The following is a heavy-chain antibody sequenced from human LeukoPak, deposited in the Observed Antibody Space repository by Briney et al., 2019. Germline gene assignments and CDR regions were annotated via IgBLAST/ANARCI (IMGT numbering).Heavy chain of an antibody. V-gene: IGHV4-34*01. D-gene: IGHD6-13*01. Sequence: PSETLSLTCAVYGGSFSVYYWSWIRQPPGKGLEWIGEINHSGSTNYNPSLKSRVTISADTSKNQFSLKLSSVSAADTAVYYCARGPGIAAAPFDYWGQGTLVTVSS. CDR3: ARGPGIAAAPFDY. J-gene: IGHJ4*02. CDR2: INHSGST. CDR1: GGSFSVYY.